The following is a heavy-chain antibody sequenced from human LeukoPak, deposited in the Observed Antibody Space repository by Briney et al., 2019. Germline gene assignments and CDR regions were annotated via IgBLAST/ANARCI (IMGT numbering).Heavy chain of an antibody. Sequence: GGSLRLSCAASGFTFSSYWMSWVRQAPGKGLEWVANIKQDGSEKYYVDSVKGRFTISRDNAKNSLYLQMNSLRAEDTAVYYCARDGYCSGGSCYSEGGIDYWGQGTLVTVSS. J-gene: IGHJ4*02. D-gene: IGHD2-15*01. CDR2: IKQDGSEK. V-gene: IGHV3-7*01. CDR1: GFTFSSYW. CDR3: ARDGYCSGGSCYSEGGIDY.